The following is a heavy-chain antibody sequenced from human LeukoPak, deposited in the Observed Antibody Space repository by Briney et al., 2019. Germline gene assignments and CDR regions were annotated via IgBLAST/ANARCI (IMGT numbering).Heavy chain of an antibody. CDR3: TRGRVVTNFDY. CDR1: GFTFSSYW. CDR2: INSDGSST. V-gene: IGHV3-74*03. Sequence: GGSLRLSCAASGFTFSSYWMQWVRQAPGKGLVWVSRINSDGSSTTYADSVKGRFTISRDNAKNTLYLQMNRLRAEDTAVYYCTRGRVVTNFDYWGQGTLVTVSS. D-gene: IGHD4-23*01. J-gene: IGHJ4*02.